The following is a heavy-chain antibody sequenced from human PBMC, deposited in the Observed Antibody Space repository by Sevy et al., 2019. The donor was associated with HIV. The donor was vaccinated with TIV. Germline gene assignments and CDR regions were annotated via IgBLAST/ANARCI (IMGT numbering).Heavy chain of an antibody. CDR3: AAAREYYEDTSGYLDY. J-gene: IGHJ4*02. CDR1: GSTLSKLS. Sequence: ASVKVSCKVSGSTLSKLSMHWVRQAPGKGLEWMGRFDPGDGETIYSQKFQGRVTMTEDTSTDTAYMELSSLRSEDTAVYHCAAAREYYEDTSGYLDYWGQGTLVTVSS. CDR2: FDPGDGET. D-gene: IGHD3-22*01. V-gene: IGHV1-24*01.